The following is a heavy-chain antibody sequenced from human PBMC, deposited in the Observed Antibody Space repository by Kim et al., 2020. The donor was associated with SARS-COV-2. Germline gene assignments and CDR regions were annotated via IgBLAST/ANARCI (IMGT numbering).Heavy chain of an antibody. CDR2: IHYTGST. Sequence: SETLSLTCTVSGDSISSSTYYWGWIRQPPGKGLEWIGTIHYTGSTYYNPSLKSRVTIFAEMSNNQSSLQMNSVTAADTAPYYCARLVPLRDKPMDS. V-gene: IGHV4-39*01. D-gene: IGHD2-21*01. J-gene: IGHJ5*01. CDR1: GDSISSSTYY. CDR3: ARLVPLRDKPMDS.